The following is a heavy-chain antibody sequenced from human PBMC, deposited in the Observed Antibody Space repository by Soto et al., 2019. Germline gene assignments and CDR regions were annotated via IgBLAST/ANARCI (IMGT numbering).Heavy chain of an antibody. V-gene: IGHV4-31*03. CDR2: IYYSGST. J-gene: IGHJ5*02. CDR3: ARGVPA. Sequence: QVQLQESGPGLVKPSQTLSLTCTVSGGSISRGGYYWSWIRQHPGKCLEWIGYIYYSGSTYYNPSLNSRVTISVDTSKNQFSLKLRSVTAADTAVYYCARGVPAWGQGTLVTVSS. CDR1: GGSISRGGYY.